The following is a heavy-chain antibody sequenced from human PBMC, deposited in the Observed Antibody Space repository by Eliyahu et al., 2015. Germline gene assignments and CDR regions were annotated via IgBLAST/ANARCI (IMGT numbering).Heavy chain of an antibody. Sequence: EVQLVESGGGLVQPGGSLRLSCXASGFPFSSXXMNWXRQAPGKGLEWVSYISSSGSTIYYADSVKGRFTISRDNAKNSLYLQMNSLRAEDTAVYYCARDPGMGSGSYPWRYYYYGMDVWGQGTTVTVSS. CDR2: ISSSGSTI. CDR1: GFPFSSXX. V-gene: IGHV3-48*03. D-gene: IGHD1-26*01. J-gene: IGHJ6*02. CDR3: ARDPGMGSGSYPWRYYYYGMDV.